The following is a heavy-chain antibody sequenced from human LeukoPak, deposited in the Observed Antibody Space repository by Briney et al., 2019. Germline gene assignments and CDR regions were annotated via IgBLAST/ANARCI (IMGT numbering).Heavy chain of an antibody. CDR3: ARGNAVGAYGVDP. Sequence: PSETLSLTCTVSGGSISSYYWSWIRQPPGKGLEWIGYIYYSGSTNYNPSLKSRVTISVDTSKNQFSLKLSSVTAADTAVYYCARGNAVGAYGVDPWGQGTLVTVSS. D-gene: IGHD1-26*01. V-gene: IGHV4-59*01. CDR2: IYYSGST. CDR1: GGSISSYY. J-gene: IGHJ5*02.